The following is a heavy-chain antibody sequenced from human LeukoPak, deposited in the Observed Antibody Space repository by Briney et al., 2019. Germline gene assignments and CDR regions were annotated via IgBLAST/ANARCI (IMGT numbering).Heavy chain of an antibody. CDR3: ARSRPGYYYYGMDV. CDR1: GFTFSSYG. V-gene: IGHV3-33*01. CDR2: IWYDGSNK. J-gene: IGHJ6*02. Sequence: PGGSLRLSCAASGFTFSSYGMHWVRQAPGKGLEWVAVIWYDGSNKYYADSVKGRFTISRDNSKNTLYLQMNSLRAEDTAVYYCARSRPGYYYYGMDVWGQGTTVTVSS.